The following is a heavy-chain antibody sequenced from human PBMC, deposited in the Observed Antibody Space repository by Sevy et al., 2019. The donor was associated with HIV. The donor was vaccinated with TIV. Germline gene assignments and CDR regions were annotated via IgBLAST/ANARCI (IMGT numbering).Heavy chain of an antibody. Sequence: GGSLRLSCAASGFTFSSYAMSWVRQAPGNGLEWVSAISGSGGSTYYADSVKGRFTISRDNSKNTLYLQMNSLRAEDTAVYYCAKILVGYYGSGSYYPDAFDISGQGTLVTVSS. J-gene: IGHJ3*02. V-gene: IGHV3-23*01. CDR1: GFTFSSYA. CDR2: ISGSGGST. CDR3: AKILVGYYGSGSYYPDAFDI. D-gene: IGHD3-10*01.